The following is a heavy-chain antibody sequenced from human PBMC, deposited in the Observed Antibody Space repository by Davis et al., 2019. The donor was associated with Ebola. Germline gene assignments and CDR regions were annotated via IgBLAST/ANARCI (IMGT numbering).Heavy chain of an antibody. CDR1: GFTFRRYA. D-gene: IGHD1-26*01. V-gene: IGHV3-23*01. CDR3: AKDRSSGMYVVAFDM. Sequence: GESLKISCAASGFTFRRYAMSWVRRAPGKGLEWVASMTYSGGRTYFADSVKGRFTISRDNSKNTLFLQMNSLRVEDTATYYCAKDRSSGMYVVAFDMWGQGTMVTVSS. CDR2: MTYSGGRT. J-gene: IGHJ3*02.